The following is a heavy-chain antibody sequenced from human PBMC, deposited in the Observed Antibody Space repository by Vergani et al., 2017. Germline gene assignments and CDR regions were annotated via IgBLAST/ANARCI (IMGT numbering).Heavy chain of an antibody. V-gene: IGHV3-21*01. CDR3: ARVQSYCSSTSCYYWYFDL. CDR1: GFTFSSYS. Sequence: EVQLVESGGGLVKPGGSLRLSCAASGFTFSSYSMNWARQAPGKGLEWVSSISSSSSYIYYADSVKGRFTISRDNAKNSLYLQMNSLRAEDTAVYYCARVQSYCSSTSCYYWYFDLWGRGTLVTVSS. CDR2: ISSSSSYI. J-gene: IGHJ2*01. D-gene: IGHD2-2*01.